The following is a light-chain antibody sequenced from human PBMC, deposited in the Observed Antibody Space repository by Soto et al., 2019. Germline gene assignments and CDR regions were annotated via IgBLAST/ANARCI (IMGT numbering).Light chain of an antibody. CDR3: QQSYSALSIT. CDR1: ESIARH. CDR2: AAS. Sequence: DIQMTQSPSSLSASVGDRVTITCRASESIARHLNWYQQKPGKAPKLLIYAASSLQNGVPSRFRGGGSGTDFTLTISNLXPEDFATYYCQQSYSALSITFGQGTRLEIK. V-gene: IGKV1-39*01. J-gene: IGKJ5*01.